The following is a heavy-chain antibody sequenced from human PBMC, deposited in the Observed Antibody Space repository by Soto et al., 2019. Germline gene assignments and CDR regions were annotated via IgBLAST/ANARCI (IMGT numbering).Heavy chain of an antibody. Sequence: QIQLVQSGGEVKKPGASVKVSCKSSGYKFISHSITWVRQAPGQGIEWMGRISAYNGNTNYAQKLQGRVTMTTDTATNTAYMELRSLRSDDTAVYYCARGAFCGGAPGCRDMDVWGQGTTVTVSS. CDR1: GYKFISHS. V-gene: IGHV1-18*01. J-gene: IGHJ6*02. CDR3: ARGAFCGGAPGCRDMDV. CDR2: ISAYNGNT. D-gene: IGHD2-21*01.